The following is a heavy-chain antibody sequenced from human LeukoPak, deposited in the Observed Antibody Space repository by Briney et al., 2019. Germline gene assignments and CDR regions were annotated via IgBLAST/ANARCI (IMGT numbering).Heavy chain of an antibody. CDR1: GFTVSSNY. V-gene: IGHV3-53*05. D-gene: IGHD3-10*01. CDR2: ISGSGGST. Sequence: GGSLRLSCAASGFTVSSNYMSWVRQAPGKGLEWVSAISGSGGSTYYADSVKGRFTISRDNSKSTLYLQMNSLRAEDTAVYYCARDSRQTYYGSGTRGGFDIWGQGTMITVSS. CDR3: ARDSRQTYYGSGTRGGFDI. J-gene: IGHJ3*02.